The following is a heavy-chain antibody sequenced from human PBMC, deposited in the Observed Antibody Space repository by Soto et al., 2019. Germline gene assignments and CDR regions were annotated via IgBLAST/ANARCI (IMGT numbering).Heavy chain of an antibody. V-gene: IGHV5-51*01. D-gene: IGHD2-2*01. CDR1: GDSVTSYL. CDR2: IYPGDSDT. CDR3: ARSNCSSTSCYVRGAFAI. Sequence: VCPKISCTGSGDSVTSYLIGWVCQMPGKGLEWMGIIYPGDSDTRYSPSFQGQVTISADKSISTAYLQWSSLKASDTAMYYCARSNCSSTSCYVRGAFAIWGKGTMVTVSS. J-gene: IGHJ3*02.